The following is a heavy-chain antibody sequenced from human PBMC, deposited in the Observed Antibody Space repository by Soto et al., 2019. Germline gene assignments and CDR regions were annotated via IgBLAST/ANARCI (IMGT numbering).Heavy chain of an antibody. CDR3: AKDLRDFWSGRHIAY. CDR1: GFTFSSYA. CDR2: ISGSGGST. Sequence: PGGSLRLSCAASGFTFSSYAMSWFRQAPGKGLEWVSTISGSGGSTFYADSVKGLFTISRDNSKNTLYLQMTSLRAEDTAVYYCAKDLRDFWSGRHIAYWGQGTLVTVSS. J-gene: IGHJ4*02. V-gene: IGHV3-23*01. D-gene: IGHD3-3*01.